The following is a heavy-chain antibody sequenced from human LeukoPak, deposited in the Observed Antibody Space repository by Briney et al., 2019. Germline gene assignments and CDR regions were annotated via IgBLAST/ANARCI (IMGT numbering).Heavy chain of an antibody. J-gene: IGHJ4*02. D-gene: IGHD3-9*01. CDR2: IYYSGST. CDR3: ARHRTGLRYFDWLLPFDY. Sequence: SETLSLTCTVSGGSISSSSYYWGWIRQPPGKGLEWIGSIYYSGSTYYNPSLKSRVTISVDTSKNQFSLKLSSVTAADTAVYYCARHRTGLRYFDWLLPFDYWGQGTLVTVSS. CDR1: GGSISSSSYY. V-gene: IGHV4-39*01.